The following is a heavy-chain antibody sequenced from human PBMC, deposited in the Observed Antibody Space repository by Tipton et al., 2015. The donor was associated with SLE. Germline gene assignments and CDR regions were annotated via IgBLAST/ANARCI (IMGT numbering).Heavy chain of an antibody. CDR1: AFDFSAYA. J-gene: IGHJ2*01. CDR3: AGGYYDSTFDL. CDR2: ISGSGGNT. Sequence: SLRLSCAASAFDFSAYAMTWVRQAPGKGLEWVSAISGSGGNTYYADSVKGRFTISRDNSKNTLYLQMNSLRTEDTAVYYCAGGYYDSTFDLWGRGTLVIVSS. D-gene: IGHD3-22*01. V-gene: IGHV3-23*01.